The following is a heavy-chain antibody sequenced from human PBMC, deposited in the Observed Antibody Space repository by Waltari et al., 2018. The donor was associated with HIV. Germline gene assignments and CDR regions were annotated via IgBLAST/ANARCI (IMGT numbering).Heavy chain of an antibody. V-gene: IGHV3-48*04. Sequence: VQLVESGGGLVPPGRSLRLYCAASGFTFSSYSMNWVLQAPGKGLEWVSYISSSSSTIYYADSVKGRFTISRDNAKNSLYLQMNSLRAEDTAVYYCARASEGLAFDIWGQGTMVTVAS. J-gene: IGHJ3*02. CDR2: ISSSSSTI. CDR1: GFTFSSYS. CDR3: ARASEGLAFDI. D-gene: IGHD3-3*01.